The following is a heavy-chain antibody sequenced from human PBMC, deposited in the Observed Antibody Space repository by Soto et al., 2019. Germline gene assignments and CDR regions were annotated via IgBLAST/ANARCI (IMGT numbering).Heavy chain of an antibody. CDR3: ARSQGSSTSLEIYYYYYYGMDV. V-gene: IGHV1-69*01. CDR1: GGTFGSYA. CDR2: IIPIPGTA. J-gene: IGHJ6*02. D-gene: IGHD2-2*01. Sequence: QVQLVQSGAEVQKPGSSVKVSCKASGGTFGSYAISWVRQAPGQGLEWMGGIIPIPGTANYAQKFQGRVTIAADESTSTAYMELSSLRSEDTAVYYCARSQGSSTSLEIYYYYYYGMDVWGQATTVTVSS.